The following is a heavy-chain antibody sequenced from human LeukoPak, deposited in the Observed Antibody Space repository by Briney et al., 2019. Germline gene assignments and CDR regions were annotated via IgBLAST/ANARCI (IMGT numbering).Heavy chain of an antibody. J-gene: IGHJ4*02. CDR1: GGTFSSYA. D-gene: IGHD5-18*01. Sequence: EASVKVSCKASGGTFSSYAISWVRQAPGQGLEWMGGIIPIFGTANYAQKFQGRVTITADESTSTAYMELSSLRSEDTAVYYCAREENTAMVASFDYWGQGTLVTVSS. CDR2: IIPIFGTA. V-gene: IGHV1-69*01. CDR3: AREENTAMVASFDY.